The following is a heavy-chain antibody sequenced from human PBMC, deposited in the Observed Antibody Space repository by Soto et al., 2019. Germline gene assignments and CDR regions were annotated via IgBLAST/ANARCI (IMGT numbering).Heavy chain of an antibody. CDR3: ARGEEEGADYFDY. J-gene: IGHJ4*02. Sequence: PGGSLRLSCAASGFTFSSYAMHWVRQAPGKGLGWVAFISYDGSIKYYAASVKGRFTFSRVFSKSTLFLQMNSLRVEDTAVYYCARGEEEGADYFDYWGQGTLVTVSS. V-gene: IGHV3-30*04. CDR1: GFTFSSYA. CDR2: ISYDGSIK.